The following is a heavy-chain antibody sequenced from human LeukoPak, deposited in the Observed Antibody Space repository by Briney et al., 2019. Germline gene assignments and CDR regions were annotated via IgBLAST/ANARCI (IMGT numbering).Heavy chain of an antibody. CDR3: ARQRGATGLPYYFDY. J-gene: IGHJ4*02. CDR1: GFTFDIYA. CDR2: INQDGSHK. V-gene: IGHV3-7*01. D-gene: IGHD1-26*01. Sequence: GGSLRLSCAASGFTFDIYAMHWVRQAPGKGLEWVANINQDGSHKYYVDSVKGRFTISRDKSKNSLYLQMNSLRAEDTALYFCARQRGATGLPYYFDYWGQATLVTVSS.